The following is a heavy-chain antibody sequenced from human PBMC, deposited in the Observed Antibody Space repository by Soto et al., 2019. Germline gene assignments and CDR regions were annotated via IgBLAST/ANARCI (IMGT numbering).Heavy chain of an antibody. D-gene: IGHD6-13*01. J-gene: IGHJ6*02. CDR2: INSTGTST. Sequence: GGSLRLSCAASGFTFSNYWMRWVRHAPGKGLEWVSRINSTGTSTNYADSVKGRFTISRDNAKNTLYLQMNSLTAEDTAVYYCAKDIRGKQQLVPAYYYYYGMDVWGQGTTVTVSS. CDR1: GFTFSNYW. CDR3: AKDIRGKQQLVPAYYYYYGMDV. V-gene: IGHV3-74*01.